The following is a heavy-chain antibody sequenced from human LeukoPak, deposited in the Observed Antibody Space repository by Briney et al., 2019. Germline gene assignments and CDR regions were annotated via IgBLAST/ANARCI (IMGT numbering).Heavy chain of an antibody. D-gene: IGHD2-15*01. CDR2: IYTSGST. J-gene: IGHJ3*02. Sequence: SETLSLTCTVSGGSISSYYWSWIRQPAGKGLEWIGRIYTSGSTNYNPSLKSRVTISVDTSKNQFSLKLSSVTAADTAVYYCVRHPARGAGGYAFDIWGHGTMVTVSS. CDR3: VRHPARGAGGYAFDI. CDR1: GGSISSYY. V-gene: IGHV4-4*07.